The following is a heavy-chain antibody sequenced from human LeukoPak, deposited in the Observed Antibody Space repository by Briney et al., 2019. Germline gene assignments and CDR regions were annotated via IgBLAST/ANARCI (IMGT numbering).Heavy chain of an antibody. D-gene: IGHD6-13*01. CDR3: ARPIAAAGYYYMDV. Sequence: SETLSLTCTVSGGSISSYYWSWIRQPPGKGLEWIGYIYYSGSTNYNPSLKSRVTISVDTSKNQFSLKLSSVTAADTAVYHCARPIAAAGYYYMDVWGKGTTVTVPS. V-gene: IGHV4-59*01. CDR2: IYYSGST. CDR1: GGSISSYY. J-gene: IGHJ6*03.